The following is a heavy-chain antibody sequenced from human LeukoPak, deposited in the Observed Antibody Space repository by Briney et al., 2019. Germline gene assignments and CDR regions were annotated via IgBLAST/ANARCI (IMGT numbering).Heavy chain of an antibody. Sequence: GGSLRLSCAASGFTFSSYAMSWVRQAPGKGREWVSGISGNGGSTSYADSVKGRFTISRDNSKNTLYLQMNSLRAEDTAVYYCAKDRSSSTSCSNYWGQGTLVTVSS. CDR3: AKDRSSSTSCSNY. V-gene: IGHV3-23*01. D-gene: IGHD2-2*01. CDR1: GFTFSSYA. CDR2: ISGNGGST. J-gene: IGHJ4*02.